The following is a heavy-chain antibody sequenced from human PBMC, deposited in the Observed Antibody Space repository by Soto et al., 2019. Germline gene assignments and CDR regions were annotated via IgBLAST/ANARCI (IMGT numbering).Heavy chain of an antibody. J-gene: IGHJ4*02. CDR1: CASVSRDD. V-gene: IGHV4-4*07. D-gene: IGHD2-8*02. Sequence: SATLSLTGTVSCASVSRDDWIWIRQPAGKGLEWIGRLSTSGSTNYNPSLKSRVTMSVDMSKNQFALKMKSVTAADTAVYYCARDQYSTGKSDYWGQGILVTVSS. CDR3: ARDQYSTGKSDY. CDR2: LSTSGST.